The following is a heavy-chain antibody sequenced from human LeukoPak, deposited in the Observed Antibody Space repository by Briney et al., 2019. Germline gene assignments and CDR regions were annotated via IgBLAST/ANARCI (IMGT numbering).Heavy chain of an antibody. Sequence: PGRSLRLSCAASGFTFDDYAMHWVRQAPGKGLEWVSGISWNSGSIGYADSVKGRFTISRDNAKNSLYLQMNSLRAEDTAVYYCARSVLGGWLVQPFIFDYWGQGTLVTVSS. D-gene: IGHD6-19*01. J-gene: IGHJ4*02. CDR2: ISWNSGSI. CDR1: GFTFDDYA. CDR3: ARSVLGGWLVQPFIFDY. V-gene: IGHV3-9*01.